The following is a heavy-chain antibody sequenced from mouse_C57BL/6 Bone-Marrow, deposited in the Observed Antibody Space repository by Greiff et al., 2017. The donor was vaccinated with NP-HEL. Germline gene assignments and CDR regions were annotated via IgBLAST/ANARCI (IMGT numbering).Heavy chain of an antibody. CDR2: INPSTGGT. J-gene: IGHJ3*01. CDR3: ARSEGGLRLAY. CDR1: GYSFTGYY. Sequence: DVKLVESGPELVKPGASVKISCKASGYSFTGYYMNWVKQSPEKSLEWIGEINPSTGGTTYNQKFKAKATLTVDKSSSTAYMQLKSLTSEDSAVYYCARSEGGLRLAYWGQGTLVTVSA. V-gene: IGHV1-42*01. D-gene: IGHD2-4*01.